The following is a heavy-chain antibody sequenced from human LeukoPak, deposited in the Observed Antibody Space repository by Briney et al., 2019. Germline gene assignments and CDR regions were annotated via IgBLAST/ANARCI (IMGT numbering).Heavy chain of an antibody. CDR3: ARHAANSIAVAGTGIRDAFDI. CDR2: IYYSGST. D-gene: IGHD6-19*01. CDR1: GVSISSSSYY. V-gene: IGHV4-39*07. Sequence: SETLSLTCTVSGVSISSSSYYWGWIRQPPGKGLEWIGSIYYSGSTYYNPSLKSRVTISVDTSKNQFSLKLSSVTAADTAVYYCARHAANSIAVAGTGIRDAFDIWGQGTMVTVSS. J-gene: IGHJ3*02.